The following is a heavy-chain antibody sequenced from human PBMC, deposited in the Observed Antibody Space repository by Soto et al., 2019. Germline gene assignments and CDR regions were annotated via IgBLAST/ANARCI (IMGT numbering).Heavy chain of an antibody. J-gene: IGHJ6*02. Sequence: PSETLSLTCTVYSGSCSDYYWAWIRQPPGKGLEWIGEINHSGSTNYNPSLKSRVTISVDTSKAQVSLKMTSVTAADTAVYYCARSQYDFWSCNYYYYGMDVWGQGTTVTVS. CDR3: ARSQYDFWSCNYYYYGMDV. D-gene: IGHD3-3*01. V-gene: IGHV4-34*01. CDR1: SGSCSDYY. CDR2: INHSGST.